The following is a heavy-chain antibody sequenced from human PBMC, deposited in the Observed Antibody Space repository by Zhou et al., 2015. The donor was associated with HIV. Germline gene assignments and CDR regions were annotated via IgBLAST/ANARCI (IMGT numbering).Heavy chain of an antibody. D-gene: IGHD2-2*01. V-gene: IGHV1-2*02. J-gene: IGHJ5*02. CDR2: INPNSGDT. CDR1: GHTFTDYY. Sequence: QVQLVQSGAEVKKPGASVKVSCKASGHTFTDYYMHWVRQAPGQGLEWMGWINPNSGDTRYAQKFQGRVTMTRDTSISTAYMELSRLTSDDTAVYHCARGTSLSRTTSTGFDPVGPGEPWSSVSS. CDR3: ARGTSLSRTTSTGFDP.